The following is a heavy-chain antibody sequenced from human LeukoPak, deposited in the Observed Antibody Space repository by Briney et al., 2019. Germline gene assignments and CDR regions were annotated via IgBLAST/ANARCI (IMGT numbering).Heavy chain of an antibody. V-gene: IGHV3-30-3*01. J-gene: IGHJ3*02. CDR2: ISYDGSNK. CDR3: ARDHNWAFDI. Sequence: GGSLRLSCAASGFTFSSYAMHWVRQAPGKGLEWVAVISYDGSNKYYADSVKGRFTISRDNSKNTLYLQMNSLRAEDTAVYYCARDHNWAFDIWGQGTMVTVSS. D-gene: IGHD3-16*01. CDR1: GFTFSSYA.